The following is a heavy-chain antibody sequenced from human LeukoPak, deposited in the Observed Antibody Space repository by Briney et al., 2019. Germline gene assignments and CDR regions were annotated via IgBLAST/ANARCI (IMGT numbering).Heavy chain of an antibody. CDR1: GGSFSGYY. Sequence: SETLSLTCAVYGGSFSGYYWSWIRQPPGKGLEWIGEINHSGSTNYNPSLKSRVTTSVDTSKNQFSLKLSSVTAADTAVYYCARTYYDYVWGSYRYRRRYYFDYWGQGTLVTVSS. J-gene: IGHJ4*02. D-gene: IGHD3-16*02. CDR3: ARTYYDYVWGSYRYRRRYYFDY. V-gene: IGHV4-34*01. CDR2: INHSGST.